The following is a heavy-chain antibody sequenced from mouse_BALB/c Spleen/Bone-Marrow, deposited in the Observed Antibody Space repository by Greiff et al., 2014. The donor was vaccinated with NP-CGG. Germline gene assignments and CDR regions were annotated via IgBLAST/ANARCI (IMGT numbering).Heavy chain of an antibody. J-gene: IGHJ4*01. CDR2: ISDDGGNT. V-gene: IGHV5-4*02. D-gene: IGHD4-1*01. CDR3: ARETGPRAMDY. CDR1: GFTFSDYY. Sequence: EVYLVESGGGLVKPGGSLKLSCAASGFTFSDYYVFWVRQTPEKRLEWVATISDDGGNTYYRDSVKGRFTISRDNAKNKLNLQMSSLKSEDTATYHCARETGPRAMDYWGQGTSVTVSS.